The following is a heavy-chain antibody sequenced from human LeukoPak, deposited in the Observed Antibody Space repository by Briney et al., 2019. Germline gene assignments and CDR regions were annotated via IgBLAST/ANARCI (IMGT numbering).Heavy chain of an antibody. D-gene: IGHD1-26*01. CDR3: ARRSGSYMVYYFDY. J-gene: IGHJ4*02. CDR1: GYSISSGYY. V-gene: IGHV4-38-2*02. Sequence: SETLSLTCTVSGYSISSGYYWGWIRQPPGKGLEWIGSIYHSGSTYYNPSLKSRVTISVDTSKNQFSLKLSSVTAADTAVYYCARRSGSYMVYYFDYWGQGTLVTVSS. CDR2: IYHSGST.